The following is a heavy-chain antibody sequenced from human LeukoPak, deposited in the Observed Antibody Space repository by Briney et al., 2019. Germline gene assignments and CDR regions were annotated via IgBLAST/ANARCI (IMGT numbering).Heavy chain of an antibody. CDR2: ISYDGSNK. J-gene: IGHJ4*02. V-gene: IGHV3-30*18. CDR3: AKVGGWLQLAYYFDY. D-gene: IGHD5-24*01. Sequence: GGSLRLSCAASGFTFSSYGMHWVRQAPGKGLEWVAVISYDGSNKYYADSVKGRFTISRDNSKNTLYLQMNSLRAEDTAVYYCAKVGGWLQLAYYFDYWGQGTLDTVSS. CDR1: GFTFSSYG.